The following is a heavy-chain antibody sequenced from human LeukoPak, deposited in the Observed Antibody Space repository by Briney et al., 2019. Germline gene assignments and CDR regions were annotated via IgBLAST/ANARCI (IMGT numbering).Heavy chain of an antibody. CDR3: ARDRAPSGFYLGDFYY. J-gene: IGHJ4*02. V-gene: IGHV3-66*01. CDR2: IYSGGST. D-gene: IGHD3-22*01. Sequence: GGSLRLSCAASGFTVSTNFMSWVRQAPGKGLEWVSVIYSGGSTYYADSVKGRFTISRDNSKNTLYLQMNSLRAEDTAVYYCARDRAPSGFYLGDFYYWGQGALVTVSS. CDR1: GFTVSTNF.